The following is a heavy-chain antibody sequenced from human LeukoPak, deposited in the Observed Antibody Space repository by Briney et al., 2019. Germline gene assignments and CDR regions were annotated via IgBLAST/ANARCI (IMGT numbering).Heavy chain of an antibody. V-gene: IGHV3-74*01. D-gene: IGHD1-26*01. CDR1: GFTFSSYY. CDR2: INSDGSST. Sequence: PGGSLRLSCAASGFTFSSYYMHWVRQAPGKGLVWVSRINSDGSSTNYADSVKGRFTISRDNAKNTLYLQMNSLRAEDTAVYYCAKDFIGMSLDYWGQGTLVTVSS. CDR3: AKDFIGMSLDY. J-gene: IGHJ4*02.